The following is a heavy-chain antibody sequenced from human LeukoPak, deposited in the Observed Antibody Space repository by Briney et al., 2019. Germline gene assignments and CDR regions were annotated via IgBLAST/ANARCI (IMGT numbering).Heavy chain of an antibody. CDR3: ARQKYSNYEGAFDI. CDR2: ISSSSNTI. V-gene: IGHV3-48*01. CDR1: GFTFSTYS. D-gene: IGHD4-11*01. Sequence: GGSLRLSCAVSGFTFSTYSMNWVRQAPGKGLEWVSFISSSSNTIYYADSVKGRFTISRDNAKNSLYLQMNSLRAEDTAVYYCARQKYSNYEGAFDIWGQGTIVTVSS. J-gene: IGHJ3*02.